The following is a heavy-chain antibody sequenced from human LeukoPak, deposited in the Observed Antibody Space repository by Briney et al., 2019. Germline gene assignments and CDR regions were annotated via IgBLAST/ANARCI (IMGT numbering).Heavy chain of an antibody. D-gene: IGHD3-10*01. V-gene: IGHV4-39*01. CDR2: VYYSGST. Sequence: SETLSLTCAVYGGSFSGYYWGWIRQPPGRGLEWIGSVYYSGSTYYNPSLKSRVTISVDTSKNQFSLRLSSVTAADTAIYYCARERITMVRGVFDYWGQGTLVTVSS. CDR3: ARERITMVRGVFDY. J-gene: IGHJ4*02. CDR1: GGSFSGYY.